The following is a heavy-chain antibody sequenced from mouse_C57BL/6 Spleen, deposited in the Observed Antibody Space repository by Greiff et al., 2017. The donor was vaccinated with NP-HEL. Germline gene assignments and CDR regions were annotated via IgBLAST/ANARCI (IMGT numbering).Heavy chain of an antibody. V-gene: IGHV5-6*01. D-gene: IGHD2-4*01. CDR3: AREDYPFDY. Sequence: EVQLQQPGGDLVKPGGSLKLSCAASGFTFSSYGMSWVRQTPDKRLEWVATISSGGSYTYYPDSVKGRVTISRDNAKNTLYLQMSSLKSEDTAMYYCAREDYPFDYSGQGTTLTVSS. J-gene: IGHJ2*01. CDR1: GFTFSSYG. CDR2: ISSGGSYT.